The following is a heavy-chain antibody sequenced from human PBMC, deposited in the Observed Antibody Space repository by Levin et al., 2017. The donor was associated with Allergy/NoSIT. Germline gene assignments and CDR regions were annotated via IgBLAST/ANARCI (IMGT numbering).Heavy chain of an antibody. V-gene: IGHV4-34*01. CDR2: INHSGST. CDR3: ARRGSMVPYYYYYYMDV. J-gene: IGHJ6*03. Sequence: SETLSLTCAVYGGSFSGYYWSWIRQPPGKGLEWIGEINHSGSTNYNPSLKSRVTISVDTSKNQFSLKLSSVTAADTAVYYCARRGSMVPYYYYYYMDVWGKGTTVTVSS. CDR1: GGSFSGYY. D-gene: IGHD3-10*01.